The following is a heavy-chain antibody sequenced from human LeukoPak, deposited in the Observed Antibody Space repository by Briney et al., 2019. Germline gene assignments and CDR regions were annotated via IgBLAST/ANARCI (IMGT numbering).Heavy chain of an antibody. CDR2: IYYSGST. CDR1: GGSTSSGDYY. J-gene: IGHJ4*02. CDR3: AREFRRYSGYDPGDY. D-gene: IGHD5-12*01. Sequence: PSQTLSLTCTVSGGSTSSGDYYWSWIRQPPGKGLEWIGYIYYSGSTYYNPSLKSRVTISVDTSKNQFSLKLSSVTAADTAVYYCAREFRRYSGYDPGDYWGQGTLVTVSS. V-gene: IGHV4-30-4*08.